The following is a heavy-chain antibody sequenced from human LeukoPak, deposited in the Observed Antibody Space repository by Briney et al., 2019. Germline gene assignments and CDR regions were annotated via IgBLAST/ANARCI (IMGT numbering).Heavy chain of an antibody. CDR2: IYYSGST. CDR3: ASTGNSCYYYMDV. V-gene: IGHV4-39*01. Sequence: SETLSLTCTVSGGSISSSSYYWGWIRQPPGKGLEWIGSIYYSGSTYYNPSLKSRVTISVDTSKNQFSLKLSSVTAADTAVYYCASTGNSCYYYMDVWGKGTTVTVSS. D-gene: IGHD2-21*01. J-gene: IGHJ6*03. CDR1: GGSISSSSYY.